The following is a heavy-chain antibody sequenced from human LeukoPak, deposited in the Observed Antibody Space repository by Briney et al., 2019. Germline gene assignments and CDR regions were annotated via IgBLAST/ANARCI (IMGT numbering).Heavy chain of an antibody. Sequence: GESLRLSCAASGFTFSSYAMSWVRQAPGKGLEWVSVISASGGSTYYSDSVKGRFTISRDKSSNTLYLQMSSLGAEDTAVYYCAKGGRICSASTCRIDYWGQGTLVTVSS. CDR2: ISASGGST. V-gene: IGHV3-23*01. D-gene: IGHD6-19*01. J-gene: IGHJ4*02. CDR1: GFTFSSYA. CDR3: AKGGRICSASTCRIDY.